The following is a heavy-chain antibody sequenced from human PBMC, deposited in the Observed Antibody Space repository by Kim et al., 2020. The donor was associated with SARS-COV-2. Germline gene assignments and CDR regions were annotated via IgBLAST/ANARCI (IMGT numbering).Heavy chain of an antibody. D-gene: IGHD6-25*01. CDR3: ARDSAATANWEFDY. V-gene: IGHV1-2*02. J-gene: IGHJ4*02. Sequence: YGQKFQGRVTMTRDTSISTAYMDLNRLMSDDTAVYYCARDSAATANWEFDYWGQGTQVTVSS.